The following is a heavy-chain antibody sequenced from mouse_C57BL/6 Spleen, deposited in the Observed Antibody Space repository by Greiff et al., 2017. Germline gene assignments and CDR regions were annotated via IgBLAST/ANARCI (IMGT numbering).Heavy chain of an antibody. D-gene: IGHD1-1*01. CDR1: GYTFTSYG. Sequence: QVQLQQSGAELARPGASVKLSCKASGYTFTSYGISWVKQRTGQGLEWIGEIYPRSGNTYYNEKFKGKATLTADKSSSTAYMELRSLTSEDSAVYFCARNRDYYGSSPYFDYWGQGTTLTVSS. CDR2: IYPRSGNT. J-gene: IGHJ2*01. CDR3: ARNRDYYGSSPYFDY. V-gene: IGHV1-81*01.